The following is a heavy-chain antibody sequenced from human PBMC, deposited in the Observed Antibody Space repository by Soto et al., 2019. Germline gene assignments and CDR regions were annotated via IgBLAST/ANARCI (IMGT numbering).Heavy chain of an antibody. J-gene: IGHJ6*02. CDR3: ARGLHYYDSSGYYYYYGMDV. V-gene: IGHV1-8*01. CDR2: MNPNSGNT. Sequence: ASVKVSCKASGYTFTSYDIHWVRQATGQGLEWMGWMNPNSGNTGYAQKFQGRVTMARNTSISTAYMELSSLRSEDTAVYYCARGLHYYDSSGYYYYYGMDVWGQGTTVTVSS. D-gene: IGHD3-22*01. CDR1: GYTFTSYD.